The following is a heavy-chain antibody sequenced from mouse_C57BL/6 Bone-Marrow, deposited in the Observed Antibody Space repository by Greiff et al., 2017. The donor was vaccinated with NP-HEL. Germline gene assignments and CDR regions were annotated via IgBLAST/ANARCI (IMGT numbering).Heavy chain of an antibody. CDR3: ARRMDY. CDR2: ISNLAYSI. Sequence: EVKVVESGGGLVQPGGSLKLSCAASGFTFSDYGMAWVRQAPRKGPEWVAFISNLAYSIYYADTVTGRCTISRENAKNTLYLEMSSLRSEDTAMYYCARRMDYWGQGTSVTVSS. J-gene: IGHJ4*01. CDR1: GFTFSDYG. V-gene: IGHV5-15*01.